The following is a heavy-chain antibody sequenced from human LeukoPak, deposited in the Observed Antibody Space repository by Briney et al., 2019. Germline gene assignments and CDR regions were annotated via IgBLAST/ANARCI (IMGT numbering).Heavy chain of an antibody. J-gene: IGHJ4*02. CDR3: AVAPGDY. CDR2: INPNTGDT. V-gene: IGHV1-2*02. Sequence: ASVRVSCKASGYTFTGYYMHWVRQAPGQGLEWMGWINPNTGDTHYAQKFQGRVTLHRDPSITTVYMELSRLTSDDTAIFYCAVAPGDYWGQGTLVTVSS. D-gene: IGHD2-21*01. CDR1: GYTFTGYY.